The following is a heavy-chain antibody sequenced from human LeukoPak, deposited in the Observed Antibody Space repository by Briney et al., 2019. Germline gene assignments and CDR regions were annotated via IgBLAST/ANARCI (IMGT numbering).Heavy chain of an antibody. J-gene: IGHJ4*02. Sequence: GWSLRLSCAASGFTFSSYAMSWVRQAPGKGLEWVSAISGSGGSTYYADSVKGRFTISRDNSKNTLYLQMNSLRAEDTAVYYCASGVNSNYKGRLRKWGQGTLVTVSS. CDR2: ISGSGGST. CDR1: GFTFSSYA. V-gene: IGHV3-23*01. CDR3: ASGVNSNYKGRLRK. D-gene: IGHD4-11*01.